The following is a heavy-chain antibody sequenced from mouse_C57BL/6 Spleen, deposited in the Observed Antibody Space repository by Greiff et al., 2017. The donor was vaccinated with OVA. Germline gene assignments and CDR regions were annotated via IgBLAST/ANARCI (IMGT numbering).Heavy chain of an antibody. CDR3: ANYSSNVGYFDY. Sequence: QVQLQQPGAELVKPGASVKMSCKASGYTFTSYWITWVKQRPGQGLEWIGDIYPGSGSTNYNEKFKSKATLTVDTSSSTAYMQLSSLTSEDSAVYYCANYSSNVGYFDYWGQGTTLTVSS. CDR1: GYTFTSYW. V-gene: IGHV1-55*01. D-gene: IGHD1-1*01. J-gene: IGHJ2*01. CDR2: IYPGSGST.